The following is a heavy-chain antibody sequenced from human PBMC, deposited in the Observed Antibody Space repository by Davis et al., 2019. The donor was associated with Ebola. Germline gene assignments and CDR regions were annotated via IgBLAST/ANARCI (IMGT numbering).Heavy chain of an antibody. CDR2: ISAYNGNT. Sequence: AASVKVSCKASGYTFTSYGISWVRQAPGQGLEWMGWISAYNGNTNYAQKLQGRVTMTTDTSTNTAYTELRSLRSDDTAVYYCARDPDSSYYYYGMDVWGQGTTVTVSS. CDR1: GYTFTSYG. J-gene: IGHJ6*02. D-gene: IGHD6-6*01. V-gene: IGHV1-18*01. CDR3: ARDPDSSYYYYGMDV.